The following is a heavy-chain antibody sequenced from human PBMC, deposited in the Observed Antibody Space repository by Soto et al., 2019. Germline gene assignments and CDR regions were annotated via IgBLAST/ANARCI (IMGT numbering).Heavy chain of an antibody. V-gene: IGHV3-23*01. CDR2: IRSSGEST. D-gene: IGHD2-8*01. CDR3: AKGGRRVLSPMDV. Sequence: QLLESGGGLVQTGGYLRLSCTASGFTFSNYAMSWVRQAPGKGLEWVSGIRSSGESTYYADSVKGRLTISRDNSKNMLYLQINSLRAEDTAVYYCAKGGRRVLSPMDVLGQGTTVTVSS. CDR1: GFTFSNYA. J-gene: IGHJ6*02.